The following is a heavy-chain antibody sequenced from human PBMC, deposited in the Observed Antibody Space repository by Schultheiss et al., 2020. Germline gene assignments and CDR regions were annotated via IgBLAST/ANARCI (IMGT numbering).Heavy chain of an antibody. CDR3: ARVAGTGTVLVWFDP. D-gene: IGHD1-1*01. Sequence: SETLSLTCTVSGGPLSSYYWSWIRQPAGKGLEWIGSIHHSGSTYYKPSLKSRVTISVDTSKSQFSLRLTSVTAADTAIYYCARVAGTGTVLVWFDPWGQGTLVTVSS. CDR1: GGPLSSYY. CDR2: IHHSGST. V-gene: IGHV4-4*07. J-gene: IGHJ5*02.